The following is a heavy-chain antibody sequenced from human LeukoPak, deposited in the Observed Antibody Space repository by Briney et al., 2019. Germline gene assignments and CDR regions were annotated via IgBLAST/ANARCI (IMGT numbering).Heavy chain of an antibody. CDR3: ARDRGSYGLDY. CDR2: IYTSGST. V-gene: IGHV4-4*07. D-gene: IGHD1-26*01. CDR1: GGSISSYY. Sequence: SETLSLTXTVSGGSISSYYWSWIRQPAGKGLEWIGRIYTSGSTNYNPSLKSRVTMLVDTSKNQFSLKLSPVTAADTAVYYCARDRGSYGLDYWGQGTLVTVSS. J-gene: IGHJ4*02.